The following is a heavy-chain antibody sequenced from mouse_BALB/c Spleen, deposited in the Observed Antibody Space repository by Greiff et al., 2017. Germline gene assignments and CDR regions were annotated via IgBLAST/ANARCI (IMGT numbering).Heavy chain of an antibody. V-gene: IGHV1-12*01. CDR2: IYPGNGDT. CDR3: ARGGNYYFDY. Sequence: QVQLKQPGAELVKPGASVKMSCKASGYTFTSYNMHWVKQTPGQGLEWIGAIYPGNGDTSYNQKFKGKATLTADKSSSTAYMQLSSLTSEDSAVYYCARGGNYYFDYWGQGTTLTVSS. J-gene: IGHJ2*01. D-gene: IGHD2-1*01. CDR1: GYTFTSYN.